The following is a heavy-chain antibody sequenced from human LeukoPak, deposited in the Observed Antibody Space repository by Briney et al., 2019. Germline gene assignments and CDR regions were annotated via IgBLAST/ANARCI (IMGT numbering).Heavy chain of an antibody. CDR3: ARATDSSSWYDY. J-gene: IGHJ4*02. D-gene: IGHD6-13*01. CDR1: GYTFTGYY. Sequence: PRASVKVSCKASGYTFTGYYMHWVRQAPGQGREWMGWINPNSGGTNYAQKFQGRVTMTRDTSISTAYMELSRLRSDDTAVYYCARATDSSSWYDYWGQGTLVTVSS. CDR2: INPNSGGT. V-gene: IGHV1-2*02.